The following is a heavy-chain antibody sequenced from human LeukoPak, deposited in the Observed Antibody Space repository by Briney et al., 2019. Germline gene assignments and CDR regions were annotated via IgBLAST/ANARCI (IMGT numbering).Heavy chain of an antibody. Sequence: PSETLSLTCTVSGASISSYYWSWIRQPPGKGLEWIGDIYYSGSIKYNPSLKSRVTMSVDTSKNQFSLKLSSVTAADPAIYYCARENPSGYYNRPIDYWGQGTLVTVSS. V-gene: IGHV4-59*01. J-gene: IGHJ4*02. CDR2: IYYSGSI. CDR1: GASISSYY. D-gene: IGHD3-22*01. CDR3: ARENPSGYYNRPIDY.